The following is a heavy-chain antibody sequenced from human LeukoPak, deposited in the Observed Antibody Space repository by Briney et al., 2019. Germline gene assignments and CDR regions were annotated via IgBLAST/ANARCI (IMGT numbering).Heavy chain of an antibody. CDR3: AKDVGAIAVAATR. V-gene: IGHV3-9*01. J-gene: IGHJ4*02. CDR1: GFTFDDYA. D-gene: IGHD6-19*01. CDR2: ISWNSGSI. Sequence: GGSLRLSCAASGFTFDDYAMHWVRQAPGKGLEWVSGISWNSGSIGYADSVKGRFTISRDSAKNSLYLQMNSLRAEDTALYYCAKDVGAIAVAATRWGQGTLVTVSS.